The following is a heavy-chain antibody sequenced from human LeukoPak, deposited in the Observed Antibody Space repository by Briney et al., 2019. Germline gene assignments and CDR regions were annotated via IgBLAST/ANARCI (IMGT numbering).Heavy chain of an antibody. J-gene: IGHJ4*02. D-gene: IGHD3-9*01. Sequence: KPSETLSLTCTVSGGSISSSSYYWGWIRQPPWKGLEWIGSIYYSGSTYYNPSLKSRITISVDTSKNQFSLKLSSVTAADTAVFYCASGYYDILTGYYLPDYWGQGTLVTVSS. V-gene: IGHV4-39*07. CDR2: IYYSGST. CDR3: ASGYYDILTGYYLPDY. CDR1: GGSISSSSYY.